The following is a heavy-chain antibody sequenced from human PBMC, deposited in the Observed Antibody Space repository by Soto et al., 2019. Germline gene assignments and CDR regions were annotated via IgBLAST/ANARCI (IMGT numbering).Heavy chain of an antibody. V-gene: IGHV1-8*01. CDR3: ARRGYSSSWYYYYYYGMDV. CDR1: GYTFTSYD. D-gene: IGHD6-13*01. Sequence: QVQLVQSGAEVKKPGASVKVSCKASGYTFTSYDINWVRQATGQGLEWMGWMNPNSGNTGYAQKFQGRGTMTRNTSISTADMELSSLRYEDTAVYYCARRGYSSSWYYYYYYGMDVWGQGTTVTVSS. J-gene: IGHJ6*02. CDR2: MNPNSGNT.